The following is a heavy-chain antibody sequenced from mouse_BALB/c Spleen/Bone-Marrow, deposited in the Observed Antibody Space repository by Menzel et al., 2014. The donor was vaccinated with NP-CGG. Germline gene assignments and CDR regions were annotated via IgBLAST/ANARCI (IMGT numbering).Heavy chain of an antibody. V-gene: IGHV2-9*02. Sequence: VKLVESGPGLVAPSQSLSITCTVSGFSLTSYGVHWVRQPPGKGLEWLGVIWAGGNTIYNSALMSGLSINKDNSKSHVFLKMNSLQTDDTAMYSCASSYYGTSQFAYWGQGTLVTVSA. CDR1: GFSLTSYG. CDR3: ASSYYGTSQFAY. CDR2: IWAGGNT. D-gene: IGHD1-1*01. J-gene: IGHJ3*01.